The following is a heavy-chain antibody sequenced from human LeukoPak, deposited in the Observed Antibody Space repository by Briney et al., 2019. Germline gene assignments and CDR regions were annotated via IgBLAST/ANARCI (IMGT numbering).Heavy chain of an antibody. CDR2: IYTSGST. J-gene: IGHJ6*02. CDR1: GGSISSGSYY. Sequence: SETLSLSCTGSGGSISSGSYYWSWIRQPAGKGLEWIGRIYTSGSTNYNPSLKSRVTISVDTSKNQFSLKLSSVTAADTAVYYCARASITIFGVAYGMDVWGQGTTVTVSS. D-gene: IGHD3-3*01. CDR3: ARASITIFGVAYGMDV. V-gene: IGHV4-61*02.